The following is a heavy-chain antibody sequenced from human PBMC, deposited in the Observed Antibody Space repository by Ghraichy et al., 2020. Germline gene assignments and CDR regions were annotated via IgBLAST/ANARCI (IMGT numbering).Heavy chain of an antibody. V-gene: IGHV4-31*03. D-gene: IGHD1-26*01. CDR3: ARVRWELLDFDY. J-gene: IGHJ4*02. CDR1: GGPISSGGYY. CDR2: IYYSGST. Sequence: SETLSLTCTVSGGPISSGGYYWSWIRQHPGKGLEWIGYIYYSGSTYYNPSLKSRVTISVDTSKNQFSLKLSSVTAADTAVYYCARVRWELLDFDYWGQGTLVTVSS.